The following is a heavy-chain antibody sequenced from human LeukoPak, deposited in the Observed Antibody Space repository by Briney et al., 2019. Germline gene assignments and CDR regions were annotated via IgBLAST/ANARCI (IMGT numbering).Heavy chain of an antibody. CDR2: INQDGSET. D-gene: IGHD3-16*02. Sequence: PGGSLRLSCTLSGFTPIHYWMAWVRQAPGKGLEWVANINQDGSETFYVDSVKGRFTISRDNGKKSLFLQMNSLRAEDTAVYYCARGSFLITFGGFIGWGQGTLVTVSS. CDR3: ARGSFLITFGGFIG. CDR1: GFTPIHYW. J-gene: IGHJ4*02. V-gene: IGHV3-7*04.